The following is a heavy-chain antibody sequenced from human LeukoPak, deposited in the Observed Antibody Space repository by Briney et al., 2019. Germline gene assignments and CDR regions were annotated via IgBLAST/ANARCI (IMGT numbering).Heavy chain of an antibody. CDR1: GYTFTGSY. CDR2: INPNSGGT. Sequence: ASVKVSCKASGYTFTGSYLHWVRQAPAQGLEWVGWINPNSGGTDYAQKFQGRVTMTRGTSISTTYMELSRLRSDDTAVYYCARHYSGDSSAFYDFWGQGTLVTVSS. D-gene: IGHD3-22*01. V-gene: IGHV1-2*02. J-gene: IGHJ4*02. CDR3: ARHYSGDSSAFYDF.